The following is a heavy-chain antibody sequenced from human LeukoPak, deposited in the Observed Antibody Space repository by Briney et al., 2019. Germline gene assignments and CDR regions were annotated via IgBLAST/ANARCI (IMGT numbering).Heavy chain of an antibody. J-gene: IGHJ4*02. CDR1: VDSISPYY. Sequence: PSETLSLTCTVSVDSISPYYWSWIRQPPGKGLEWIGYIYYTGSGSTSNNPSLKSRVTIPVDTSKNQSSLNLKSVTAADTAVYFCARHAVYAGSGWAFDYWGQGTLVTVFS. V-gene: IGHV4-59*08. CDR2: IYYTGSGST. D-gene: IGHD6-19*01. CDR3: ARHAVYAGSGWAFDY.